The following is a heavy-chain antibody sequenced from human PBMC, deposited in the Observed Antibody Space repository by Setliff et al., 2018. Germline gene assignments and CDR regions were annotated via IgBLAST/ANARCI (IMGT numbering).Heavy chain of an antibody. CDR1: GDSISSGSYY. Sequence: PSETLSLTCTVSGDSISSGSYYWTWIRQPPGKGLEWIGSIYYSGSTYYNPSLKSRVTISVDTSKNQFSLKLSSVTAADTAVYYCASTPDGDLYYNFWSGYYLTLDYWGQGTLVTVSS. D-gene: IGHD3-3*01. J-gene: IGHJ4*02. CDR3: ASTPDGDLYYNFWSGYYLTLDY. V-gene: IGHV4-39*07. CDR2: IYYSGST.